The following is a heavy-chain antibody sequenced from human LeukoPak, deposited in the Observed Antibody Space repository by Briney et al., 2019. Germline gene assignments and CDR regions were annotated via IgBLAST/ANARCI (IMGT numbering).Heavy chain of an antibody. CDR3: ASGRFLEWLLSLDY. J-gene: IGHJ4*02. CDR2: IIPIFGTA. V-gene: IGHV1-69*13. CDR1: GGTFSSYA. Sequence: WASVKVSCKASGGTFSSYAISWVRQAPGQGLEWMGGIIPIFGTANYAQKFQGRVTITADESTSTAYMELSSLRSDDTAVYYCASGRFLEWLLSLDYWGQGTLVTVSS. D-gene: IGHD3-3*01.